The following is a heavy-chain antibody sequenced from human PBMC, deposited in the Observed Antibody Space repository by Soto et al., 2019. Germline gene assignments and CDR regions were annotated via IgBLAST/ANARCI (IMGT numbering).Heavy chain of an antibody. CDR2: IYHSGST. D-gene: IGHD2-15*01. CDR3: AKLEGGGY. Sequence: QVQLQESGPGLVKPSGTLSLTCAVSGGSISSSNWWSWVRQPPGKGLEWIGEIYHSGSTNYNPSLKSRVAISVDKSNNQCSLILTPVTAADTAVYYWAKLEGGGYWGQGTLVTVSS. CDR1: GGSISSSNW. V-gene: IGHV4-4*02. J-gene: IGHJ4*02.